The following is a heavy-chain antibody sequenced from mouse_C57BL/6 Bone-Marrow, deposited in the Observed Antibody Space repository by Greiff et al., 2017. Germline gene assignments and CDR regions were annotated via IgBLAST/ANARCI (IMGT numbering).Heavy chain of an antibody. D-gene: IGHD1-1*01. J-gene: IGHJ4*01. CDR3: VREGYYYGSRNAMDY. V-gene: IGHV1-55*01. CDR2: IYPGSGST. Sequence: QVQLQQPGAELVKPGASVKMSCKASGYTFTSYWITWVKQRPGQGLEWIGDIYPGSGSTNYNEKFKSKATLTVDTSSSTAYMQLSSLTSEDSAVYYCVREGYYYGSRNAMDYWGQGTSVTVSS. CDR1: GYTFTSYW.